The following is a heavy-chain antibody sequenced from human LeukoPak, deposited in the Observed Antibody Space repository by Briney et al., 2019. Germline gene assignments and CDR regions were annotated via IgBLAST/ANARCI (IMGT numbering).Heavy chain of an antibody. Sequence: GGSLRLSXAASGFTFSSYAMSWVRQAPGKGLEWVSAISGSGGSTYYADSVKGRFTISRDNSKNTLYLQMNSLRAENTAVYYCAKGWTDAFDIWDQGTMVTVSS. CDR3: AKGWTDAFDI. CDR2: ISGSGGST. V-gene: IGHV3-23*01. D-gene: IGHD2-15*01. CDR1: GFTFSSYA. J-gene: IGHJ3*02.